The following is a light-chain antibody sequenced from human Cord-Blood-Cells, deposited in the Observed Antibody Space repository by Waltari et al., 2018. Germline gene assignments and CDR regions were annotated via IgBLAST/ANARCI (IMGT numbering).Light chain of an antibody. CDR1: SSDVGGYNY. J-gene: IGLJ1*01. Sequence: QSALTQPASVSGSPGQSITISCTGTSSDVGGYNYVPWYQQHPGKAPNLMIYDVSNRPSGVSNRFSGSKSGNTASLTISGLQAEDEADYYCSSYTSSSTPLYVIGTGTKVTVL. V-gene: IGLV2-14*03. CDR2: DVS. CDR3: SSYTSSSTPLYV.